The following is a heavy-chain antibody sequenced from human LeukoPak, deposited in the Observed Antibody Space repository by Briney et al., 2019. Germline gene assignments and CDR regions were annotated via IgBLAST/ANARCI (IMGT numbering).Heavy chain of an antibody. CDR2: IDQDGSKK. J-gene: IGHJ4*02. Sequence: GGSLRLSCAASRFTFSNYWMSWARQAPGRGPEWVANIDQDGSKKYYVDSVKGRFTISRDNPKNSLYLQMNSLRAEDTAVYFCARSGPYQLPPRPIDYWGQGTLVTVSS. CDR1: RFTFSNYW. D-gene: IGHD2-2*01. CDR3: ARSGPYQLPPRPIDY. V-gene: IGHV3-7*01.